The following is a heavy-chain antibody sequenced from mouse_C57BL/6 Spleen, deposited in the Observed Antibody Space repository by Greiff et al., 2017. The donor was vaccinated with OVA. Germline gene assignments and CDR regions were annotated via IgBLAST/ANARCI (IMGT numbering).Heavy chain of an antibody. CDR1: GFTIKNTY. J-gene: IGHJ1*03. CDR2: IDPANGNT. CDR3: ASGSNYDWYFDV. Sequence: VQLQQSVAELVRPGASVKLSCTASGFTIKNTYMHWVKQRPEQGLEWIGRIDPANGNTKYAPKFQGKATITTDTSSNTAYLQLSRLTSEDTDIYYCASGSNYDWYFDVWGTGTTVTVSS. V-gene: IGHV14-3*01. D-gene: IGHD2-5*01.